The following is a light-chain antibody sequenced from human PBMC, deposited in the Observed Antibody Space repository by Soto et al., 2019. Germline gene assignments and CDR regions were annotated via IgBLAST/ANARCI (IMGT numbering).Light chain of an antibody. V-gene: IGKV3-20*01. CDR1: QSVSSSY. Sequence: EIVLTQSPGTLSLSPGERATLSCRASQSVSSSYLAWYQQKPGQAPRLLIYGASSRATGIPDRFSGSGSGTDFTLTIARLEPEDFAVYYCQQYDNPPPWTFGQGTKVEIK. J-gene: IGKJ1*01. CDR2: GAS. CDR3: QQYDNPPPWT.